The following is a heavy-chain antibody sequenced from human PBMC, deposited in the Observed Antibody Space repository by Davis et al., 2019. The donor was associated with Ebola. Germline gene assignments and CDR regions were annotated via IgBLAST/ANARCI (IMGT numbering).Heavy chain of an antibody. J-gene: IGHJ5*02. Sequence: MPSETLSLTCTVSGGSISSYYWSWIRQPPGKGLEWIGYIYYSGSTYYNPSLKSRVTISVDTSKNQFSLKLSSVTAADTAVYYCARRDIGLYCSGGSCYSVRWFDPWGQGTLVTVSS. V-gene: IGHV4-59*08. CDR1: GGSISSYY. D-gene: IGHD2-15*01. CDR3: ARRDIGLYCSGGSCYSVRWFDP. CDR2: IYYSGST.